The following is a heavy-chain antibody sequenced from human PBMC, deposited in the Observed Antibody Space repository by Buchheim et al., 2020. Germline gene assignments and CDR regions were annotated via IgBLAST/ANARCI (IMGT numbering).Heavy chain of an antibody. V-gene: IGHV3-23*01. D-gene: IGHD3-22*01. CDR2: ISGSGGST. Sequence: EVQLLESGGGLVQHGGSLRLSCAASGFTFSSYAMSWVRQAPGKGLEWVSAISGSGGSTYYADSVKGRFTIYRETSKNTLSLQMNSLRAEDTSVYYCAKRLPYYYDSSGYYAFDYWGQGTL. CDR3: AKRLPYYYDSSGYYAFDY. J-gene: IGHJ4*02. CDR1: GFTFSSYA.